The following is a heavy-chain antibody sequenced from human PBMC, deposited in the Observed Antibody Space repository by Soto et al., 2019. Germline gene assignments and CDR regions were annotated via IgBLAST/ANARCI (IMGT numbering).Heavy chain of an antibody. J-gene: IGHJ4*02. CDR2: ISGSGSNP. V-gene: IGHV3-23*01. D-gene: IGHD4-17*01. CDR1: GFTFSSYA. Sequence: GGSLRLSCAASGFTFSSYAMSWVRQAPGQGLEWVSAISGSGSNPYYADSVKGRFTISRDNSKNTLYLQMNSLRAEVTFLYYCAKTASMTIRDGFDHWGQGTLVTVSS. CDR3: AKTASMTIRDGFDH.